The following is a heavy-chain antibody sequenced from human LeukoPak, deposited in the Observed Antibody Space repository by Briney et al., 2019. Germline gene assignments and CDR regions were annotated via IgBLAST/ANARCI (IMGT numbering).Heavy chain of an antibody. V-gene: IGHV3-11*06. J-gene: IGHJ4*02. CDR3: ARDLGYCSGGNCYPFDY. Sequence: GGSLRLSCTASGFTFSDYYMSWIRQAPGKGLEWVSSITSSSSYIFYADSVSGRFTISRDNSKNSLYLQMNSLRAEDTAVYYCARDLGYCSGGNCYPFDYWGQGVLVTVSS. CDR1: GFTFSDYY. CDR2: ITSSSSYI. D-gene: IGHD2-15*01.